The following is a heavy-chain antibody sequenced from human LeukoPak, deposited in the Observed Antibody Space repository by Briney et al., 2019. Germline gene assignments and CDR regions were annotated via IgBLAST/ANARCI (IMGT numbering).Heavy chain of an antibody. CDR3: AVYSYYFDY. Sequence: SQTLSLTCAVSGGSISSGGYSWSWIRQPPGKGLEWIGYIYYSGSTNYNPSLKSRVTISVDTSKNQSSLKLSSVTAADTAVYYCAVYSYYFDYWGQGTLVTVSS. CDR2: IYYSGST. CDR1: GGSISSGGYS. D-gene: IGHD2-8*01. V-gene: IGHV4-30-4*07. J-gene: IGHJ4*02.